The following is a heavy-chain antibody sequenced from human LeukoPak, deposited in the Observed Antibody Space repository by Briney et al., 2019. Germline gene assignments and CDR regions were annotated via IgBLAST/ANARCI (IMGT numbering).Heavy chain of an antibody. J-gene: IGHJ4*02. D-gene: IGHD3-10*01. CDR1: GFTFSSYS. V-gene: IGHV3-21*04. CDR2: ISSSSSYI. Sequence: PGGSLRLSCAASGFTFSSYSMNWVRQAPGKGLEWVSSISSSSSYIYYADSVKGRFTISRDNAKNSLYLQMNSLRAEDTAVYYCARGGIWFGELHFDYWGQGTLVTVSS. CDR3: ARGGIWFGELHFDY.